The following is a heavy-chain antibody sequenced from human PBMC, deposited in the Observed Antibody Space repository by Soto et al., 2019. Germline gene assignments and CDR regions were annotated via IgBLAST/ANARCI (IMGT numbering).Heavy chain of an antibody. CDR1: GFTFSGDW. V-gene: IGHV3-74*01. CDR2: INMDGSST. CDR3: ARGPRGLYHHDY. D-gene: IGHD2-2*01. Sequence: EVQLVESGGGLVQPGGSLRLSCAASGFTFSGDWMHWVRQAAGKGLVWVSRINMDGSSTNYADSVKGRFTISRDNAKNTLYLQMNSLRVDDTAVNYCARGPRGLYHHDYWGQGALVTVSS. J-gene: IGHJ4*02.